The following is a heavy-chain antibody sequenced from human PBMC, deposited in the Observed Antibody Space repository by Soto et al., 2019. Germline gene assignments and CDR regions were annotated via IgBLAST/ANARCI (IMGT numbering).Heavy chain of an antibody. CDR2: IVVGSGNA. CDR1: GFTFTNSA. D-gene: IGHD1-26*01. V-gene: IGHV1-58*01. J-gene: IGHJ4*02. Sequence: SVKVSCKTSGFTFTNSAVQWVRQARGQRLEWIGRIVVGSGNADYAQKFQERVTFTRDMSKGSVYMEMSSLRFEDTAVYYCARDGVGATTFFGFLDYWGQGTLVTVSS. CDR3: ARDGVGATTFFGFLDY.